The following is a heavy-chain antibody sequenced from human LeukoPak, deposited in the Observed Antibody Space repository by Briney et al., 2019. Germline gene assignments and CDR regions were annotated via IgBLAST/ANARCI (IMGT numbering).Heavy chain of an antibody. Sequence: GGSLRLSCAASGFTFSSYWMHWVCQAPGKGLVWVSRINSDGSSTSYADSVKGRFTISRDNAKNTLYLQMNSLRAEDTAVYYCASFGTELLWFGDEVDYWGQGTLVTVSS. CDR1: GFTFSSYW. CDR3: ASFGTELLWFGDEVDY. J-gene: IGHJ4*02. CDR2: INSDGSST. V-gene: IGHV3-74*01. D-gene: IGHD3-10*01.